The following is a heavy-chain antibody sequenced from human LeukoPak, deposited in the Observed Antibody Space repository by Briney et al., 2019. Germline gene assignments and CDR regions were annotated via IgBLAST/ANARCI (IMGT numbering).Heavy chain of an antibody. V-gene: IGHV4-61*02. D-gene: IGHD6-13*01. CDR2: ISSSGST. Sequence: PSETLSLTCTVSGDSISSGDYYWSWIRQPAGKGLEWIGRISSSGSTNYNPSLKSRVTIPVDTSKNQFSLKLSSVTAADTAVYYCARALRIKLVRDYYYMDVWGKGTTVTVSS. CDR3: ARALRIKLVRDYYYMDV. CDR1: GDSISSGDYY. J-gene: IGHJ6*03.